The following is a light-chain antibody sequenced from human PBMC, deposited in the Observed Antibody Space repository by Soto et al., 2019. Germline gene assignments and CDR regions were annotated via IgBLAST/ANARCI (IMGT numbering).Light chain of an antibody. J-gene: IGLJ3*02. V-gene: IGLV2-14*01. CDR3: SSYTSSSTWV. Sequence: QSALTPPASVSGSPGQSITISCTGTSSDVGGYNYVSWYQQHPGKAPKLMIYEVRNRPSGVSNRFSGSKSGNTAALTISGLQAEDEADYYCSSYTSSSTWVFGGGTKLTVL. CDR2: EVR. CDR1: SSDVGGYNY.